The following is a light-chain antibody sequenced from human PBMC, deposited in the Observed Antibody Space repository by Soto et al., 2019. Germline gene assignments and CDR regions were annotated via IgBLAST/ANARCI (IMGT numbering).Light chain of an antibody. V-gene: IGKV2-28*01. CDR1: QSLLHTNGYNS. J-gene: IGKJ1*01. CDR3: MQAIQTPPT. Sequence: DIVMTQSPLSLPVTPGEPASISCRSSQSLLHTNGYNSLDWYLQKPGQSPQLLIYLGSNRASGVPDRFSGSGSGTYFTLKISRVEAEDVGVYYCMQAIQTPPTFGQGTKVEIK. CDR2: LGS.